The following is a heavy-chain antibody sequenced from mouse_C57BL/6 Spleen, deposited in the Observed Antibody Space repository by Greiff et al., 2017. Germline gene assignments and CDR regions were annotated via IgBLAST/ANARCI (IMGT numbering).Heavy chain of an antibody. V-gene: IGHV7-3*01. D-gene: IGHD4-1*01. CDR3: ARSPSWDGYAMDY. CDR1: GFTFTDYY. J-gene: IGHJ4*01. Sequence: EVKLQESGGGLVQPGGSLCLSCAASGFTFTDYYMSWVRQPPGKALEWLGVIRNKANGYTTEYSASVKGRFTISRDNSQSILYLQMNALRAEDSATDYCARSPSWDGYAMDYWGQGTSVTVSS. CDR2: IRNKANGYTT.